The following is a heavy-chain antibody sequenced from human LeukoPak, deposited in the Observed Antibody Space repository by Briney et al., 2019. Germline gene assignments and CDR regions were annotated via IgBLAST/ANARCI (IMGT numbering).Heavy chain of an antibody. J-gene: IGHJ4*02. D-gene: IGHD3-3*01. Sequence: GGSLRLSCGASGFTFSNYGMLWVRQAPGKGLEWVAFIRYDGNNKLYADSVKGRFTISRDNSKNTLYLHINSLRAEDTAVYYCARVGYDFWSGDQSYFDYWGQGTLVTVSS. CDR2: IRYDGNNK. CDR1: GFTFSNYG. CDR3: ARVGYDFWSGDQSYFDY. V-gene: IGHV3-30*02.